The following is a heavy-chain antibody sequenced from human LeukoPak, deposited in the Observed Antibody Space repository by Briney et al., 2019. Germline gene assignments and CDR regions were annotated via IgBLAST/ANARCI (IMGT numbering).Heavy chain of an antibody. CDR2: SSGSGKT. CDR3: AKERDAKGYFDY. V-gene: IGHV3-23*01. Sequence: GGSLRLSCAASGCSFSTYAMSWVRQAPGQGLEWVSASSGSGKTYYPDSVKGRFTISRDNSKNTLFLQMNGLRAEDTAVYYCAKERDAKGYFDYWGQGTLVTVSS. J-gene: IGHJ4*02. CDR1: GCSFSTYA.